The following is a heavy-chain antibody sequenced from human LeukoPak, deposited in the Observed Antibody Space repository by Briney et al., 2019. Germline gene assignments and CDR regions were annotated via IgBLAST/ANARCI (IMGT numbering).Heavy chain of an antibody. D-gene: IGHD3-10*01. CDR2: ISGSGGST. Sequence: PGGSLRLSCPASGFTFSSYAMSWVRQAPGKGLEWVSAISGSGGSTYYADSVKGRFTISRDNSKNTLYLQMNSLRAEDTAVYYCAKDQRFGELFLNFDYWGQGTLVTVSS. J-gene: IGHJ4*02. V-gene: IGHV3-23*01. CDR3: AKDQRFGELFLNFDY. CDR1: GFTFSSYA.